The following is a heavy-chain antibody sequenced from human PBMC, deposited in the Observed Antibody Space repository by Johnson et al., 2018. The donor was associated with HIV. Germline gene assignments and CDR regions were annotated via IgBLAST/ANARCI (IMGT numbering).Heavy chain of an antibody. CDR3: AKGDYYDSRGAFDI. Sequence: QVQLVESGGGVVQPGRSVRLSCAASGLSFSSYGMDWVRQAPGKGLEWVAVIWSDGSNKYYADSVKGRFTISIDNAKNTLSLQMNSLTEDDTAIYYCAKGDYYDSRGAFDIWGPGTMVTVSS. D-gene: IGHD3-22*01. J-gene: IGHJ3*02. CDR2: IWSDGSNK. V-gene: IGHV3-33*06. CDR1: GLSFSSYG.